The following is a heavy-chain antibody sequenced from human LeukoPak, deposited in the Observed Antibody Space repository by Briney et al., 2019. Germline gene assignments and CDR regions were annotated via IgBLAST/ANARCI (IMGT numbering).Heavy chain of an antibody. Sequence: GGSLRLSCAASGFTFSTYAMTWVRQAPGKGLEWVSSISGSGATTYYADSVKGRFTISRDNSKSTLFLQMNSLRADDTAVYYCAKEGGEAMIVVVITEFDYWGQGTLVTVSS. J-gene: IGHJ4*02. CDR2: ISGSGATT. V-gene: IGHV3-23*01. CDR1: GFTFSTYA. D-gene: IGHD3-22*01. CDR3: AKEGGEAMIVVVITEFDY.